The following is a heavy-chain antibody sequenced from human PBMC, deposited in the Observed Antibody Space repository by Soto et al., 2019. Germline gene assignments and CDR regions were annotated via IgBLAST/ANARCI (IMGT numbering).Heavy chain of an antibody. Sequence: SLRLSCAASGFTFDDYAMHWVRQAPGKGLEWVSGISWNSGSIGYADSVKGRFTISRDNAKNSLYLQMNSLRAEDTALYYCAKVPVIAAGMDVWGQGTTVTVSS. J-gene: IGHJ6*02. CDR3: AKVPVIAAGMDV. D-gene: IGHD6-13*01. V-gene: IGHV3-9*01. CDR2: ISWNSGSI. CDR1: GFTFDDYA.